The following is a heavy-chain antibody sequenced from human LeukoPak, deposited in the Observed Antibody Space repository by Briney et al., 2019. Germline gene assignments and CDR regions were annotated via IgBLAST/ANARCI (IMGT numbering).Heavy chain of an antibody. D-gene: IGHD5-18*01. J-gene: IGHJ5*01. Sequence: SETLSLTCAVSGGSISSSNWWSWVRQPPGKGLEWIGEIYHSGSTNYNPSLKSRVTISIDTAKNQFSLKLTSVTAADTAVYYCAGDNYGTDSWGQGTLVTVSS. V-gene: IGHV4-4*02. CDR1: GGSISSSNW. CDR2: IYHSGST. CDR3: AGDNYGTDS.